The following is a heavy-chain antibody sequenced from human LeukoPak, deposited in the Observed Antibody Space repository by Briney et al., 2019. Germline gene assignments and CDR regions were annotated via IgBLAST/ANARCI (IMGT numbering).Heavy chain of an antibody. CDR2: INHSGST. D-gene: IGHD6-13*01. J-gene: IGHJ6*02. CDR1: GGSISSSSYY. Sequence: SETLSLTCTVSGGSISSSSYYWSWIRQPPGKGLEWIGEINHSGSTNYNPSLKSRVTISVDTSKNQFSLKLSSVTAAGTAVYYCARGTGIAAAEGSYGMDVWGQGTTVTVSS. CDR3: ARGTGIAAAEGSYGMDV. V-gene: IGHV4-39*07.